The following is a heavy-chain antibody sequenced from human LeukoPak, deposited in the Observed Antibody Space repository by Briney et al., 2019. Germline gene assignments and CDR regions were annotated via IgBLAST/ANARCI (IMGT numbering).Heavy chain of an antibody. CDR2: IYYSGST. CDR1: GGSISSYY. CDR3: ARLGHDHGDYGYYFDY. D-gene: IGHD4-17*01. Sequence: PSETLSLTCTVAGGSISSYYWSWIRQPPGKGLEWIGYIYYSGSTNYNPSLKSRVTISVDTSKNQFSLKLSSVTAADTAVYYCARLGHDHGDYGYYFDYWGQGTLVTVSP. V-gene: IGHV4-59*08. J-gene: IGHJ4*02.